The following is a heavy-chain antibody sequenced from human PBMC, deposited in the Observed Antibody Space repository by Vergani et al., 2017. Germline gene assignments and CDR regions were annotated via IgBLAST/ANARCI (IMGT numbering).Heavy chain of an antibody. CDR1: GGSISSYY. Sequence: QVQLQESGPGLVKPSATLSLTCTVSGGSISSYYWSWIRQPPGTGLEWIGYIDYSGSTNYNPYLKSRVTIAVDTYKNQFSLKLSSVTAADTAVYYCARSGSSSFYYYYYMDVWGKGTTVIVSS. J-gene: IGHJ6*03. V-gene: IGHV4-59*13. CDR2: IDYSGST. D-gene: IGHD6-6*01. CDR3: ARSGSSSFYYYYYMDV.